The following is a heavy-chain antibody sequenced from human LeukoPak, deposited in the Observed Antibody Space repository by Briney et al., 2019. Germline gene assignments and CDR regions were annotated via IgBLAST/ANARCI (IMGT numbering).Heavy chain of an antibody. CDR3: ARDASSVYYYDSSGYTTAGIY. CDR2: ISSSSSYI. J-gene: IGHJ4*02. Sequence: GGSLRLSCAASGFTFSSYSMNWVRQAPGKGLEWVSSISSSSSYIYYADSVKGRFTISRDNAKNSLYLQMNSLRAEDTAVYYCARDASSVYYYDSSGYTTAGIYWGQGTLVTVSS. D-gene: IGHD3-22*01. V-gene: IGHV3-21*01. CDR1: GFTFSSYS.